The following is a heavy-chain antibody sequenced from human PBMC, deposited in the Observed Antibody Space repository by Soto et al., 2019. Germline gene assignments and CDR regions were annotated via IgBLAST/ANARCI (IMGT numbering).Heavy chain of an antibody. Sequence: EVQLVQSGAEVKKPGESLRISCKGSGYSFTSYWISWVRQMPGKGLEWMGRIDPSDSYTNYSPSFQGHVTISADKSISTAYQQWSRLKASDTAMYYCARHGGAEYSSSWYNDWGQGTLVTVSS. CDR3: ARHGGAEYSSSWYND. V-gene: IGHV5-10-1*01. J-gene: IGHJ4*02. CDR1: GYSFTSYW. D-gene: IGHD6-13*01. CDR2: IDPSDSYT.